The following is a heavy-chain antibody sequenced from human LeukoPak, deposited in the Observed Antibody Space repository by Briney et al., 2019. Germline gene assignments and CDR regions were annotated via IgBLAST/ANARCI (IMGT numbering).Heavy chain of an antibody. CDR2: IYYSGST. Sequence: SETLSLTCTVSGGSISSSSYYWGWIRQPPGKGLEWIGYIYYSGSTNYNPSLKSRVTISVDTSKNQFSLKLSSVTAADTAVYYCARVGSGFDYWGQGTLVTVSS. D-gene: IGHD3-10*01. CDR3: ARVGSGFDY. J-gene: IGHJ4*02. V-gene: IGHV4-61*05. CDR1: GGSISSSSYY.